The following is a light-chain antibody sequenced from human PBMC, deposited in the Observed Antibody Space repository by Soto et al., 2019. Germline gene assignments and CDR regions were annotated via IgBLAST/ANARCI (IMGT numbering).Light chain of an antibody. Sequence: EIVLTQSPGTLSLSPGERATLSCRASQSVSSSYLAWYQQRPGQAPRPLIYGASSRATGIPERFSGSGSGTYFTLPISRLEAEDFAVYYCQQCGSSSSLTFCGGAKVES. CDR2: GAS. J-gene: IGKJ4*01. CDR1: QSVSSSY. CDR3: QQCGSSSSLT. V-gene: IGKV3-20*01.